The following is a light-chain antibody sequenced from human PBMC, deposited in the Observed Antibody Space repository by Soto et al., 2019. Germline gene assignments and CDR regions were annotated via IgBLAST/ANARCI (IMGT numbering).Light chain of an antibody. Sequence: ELVWTQSPGTLSLSPGERATLSCRASQSFSSNFLAWYQQKPGQAPRLLIYGASSRATGIPDRFSGSGSGTDFTLTISRLEPEDFAVYYCQQYGTSPYTFGQGTKLEIK. CDR2: GAS. V-gene: IGKV3-20*01. CDR1: QSFSSNF. J-gene: IGKJ2*01. CDR3: QQYGTSPYT.